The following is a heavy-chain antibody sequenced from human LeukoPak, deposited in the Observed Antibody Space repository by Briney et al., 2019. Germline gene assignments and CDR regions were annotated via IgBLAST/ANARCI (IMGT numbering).Heavy chain of an antibody. CDR3: AITTGTTSRFDY. D-gene: IGHD1-1*01. J-gene: IGHJ4*02. Sequence: SVKVSCKASGGTFSSYAISWVRQAPGQGPEWMGRIIPILGIANYVQKFQGRVTITADKSTSTAYMELSSLRSEDTAVYYCAITTGTTSRFDYWGQGTLVTVSS. V-gene: IGHV1-69*04. CDR1: GGTFSSYA. CDR2: IIPILGIA.